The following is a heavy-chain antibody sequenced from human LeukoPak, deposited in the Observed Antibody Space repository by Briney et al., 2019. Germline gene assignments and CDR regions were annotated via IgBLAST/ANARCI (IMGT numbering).Heavy chain of an antibody. CDR1: GGSISSYY. CDR3: ARDQSGSYHYYYGMDV. CDR2: IYYSGST. D-gene: IGHD1-26*01. J-gene: IGHJ6*02. V-gene: IGHV4-59*01. Sequence: PSETLSLTCTVSGGSISSYYWSWIRQPPGKGLEWIGYIYYSGSTNYNPSLKSRVTIPVDTSKNQFSLKLSSVTAADTAAYYCARDQSGSYHYYYGMDVWGQGTTVTVSS.